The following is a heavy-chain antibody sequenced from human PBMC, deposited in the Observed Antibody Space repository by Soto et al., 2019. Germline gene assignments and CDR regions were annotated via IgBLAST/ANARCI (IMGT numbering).Heavy chain of an antibody. V-gene: IGHV3-53*02. CDR2: IYSGGST. CDR1: GFTVSSNY. J-gene: IGHJ6*02. Sequence: EVQLVETGGGLIQPGGSLRLSCAGSGFTVSSNYMSWVRQAPGKGLEWVSVIYSGGSTYYADSVKGRFTISRDNSKNTLYLQMNSLRAEDTAVYYCARGGGYDFWSGYYLLYYYYGMDVWGQGTTVTVSS. CDR3: ARGGGYDFWSGYYLLYYYYGMDV. D-gene: IGHD3-3*01.